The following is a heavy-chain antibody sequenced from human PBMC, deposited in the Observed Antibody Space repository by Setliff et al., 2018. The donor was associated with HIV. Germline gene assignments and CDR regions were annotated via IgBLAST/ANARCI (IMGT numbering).Heavy chain of an antibody. CDR2: INTNTGNP. J-gene: IGHJ6*03. V-gene: IGHV7-4-1*02. D-gene: IGHD2-15*01. CDR1: GYSFTTYG. CDR3: ARARTGYCSGGSCYSGYYYYMDV. Sequence: ASVKVSCKASGYSFTTYGVYWVRQAPGQGLEWMGWINTNTGNPTYAQGFTGRFVFSLDTSVSTAYLQISSLKAEDTAVYYCARARTGYCSGGSCYSGYYYYMDVWGKGTTVTVSS.